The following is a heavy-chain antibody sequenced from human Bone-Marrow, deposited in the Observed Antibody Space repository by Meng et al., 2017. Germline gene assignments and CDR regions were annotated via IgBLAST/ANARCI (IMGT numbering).Heavy chain of an antibody. J-gene: IGHJ4*02. D-gene: IGHD2-15*01. CDR3: ARGYCSGGSCYDY. V-gene: IGHV4-39*07. Sequence: SETLSLTCTVSGGSISSSSYYWGWIRQPPGKGLEWIGSIYYSGSTNYNPSLKSRVTISVDTSKNQFSLKLSSVTAADTAVYYCARGYCSGGSCYDYWGQGTLVTVSS. CDR1: GGSISSSSYY. CDR2: IYYSGST.